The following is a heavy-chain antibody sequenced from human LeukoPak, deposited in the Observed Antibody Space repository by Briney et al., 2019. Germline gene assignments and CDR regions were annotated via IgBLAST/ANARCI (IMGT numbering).Heavy chain of an antibody. Sequence: ASVKLSCKASGYTFTSYGISWVRQAPGQGLEWMGWISAYNGNTNYAQTLQGRVTMTTDTSTSTAYMALRSLGSDVSAVEYCARVDGYNPIPSDYWGQGTLVTVSS. V-gene: IGHV1-18*01. CDR3: ARVDGYNPIPSDY. CDR1: GYTFTSYG. D-gene: IGHD5-24*01. CDR2: ISAYNGNT. J-gene: IGHJ4*02.